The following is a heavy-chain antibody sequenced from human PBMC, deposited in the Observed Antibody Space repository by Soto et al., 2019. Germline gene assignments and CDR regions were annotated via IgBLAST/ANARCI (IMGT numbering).Heavy chain of an antibody. J-gene: IGHJ4*02. CDR1: GGSISNYY. D-gene: IGHD2-21*02. V-gene: IGHV4-59*01. CDR3: ARISSAYGGHYHFDY. CDR2: VHYSGRA. Sequence: PSETLSLTCTVSGGSISNYYWIWIRQPPGKGLDWIGYVHYSGRATYNPSLKSRVSISVDTSKNQFSLNMSSETAADTAAYHSARISSAYGGHYHFDYWRKGPRVTV.